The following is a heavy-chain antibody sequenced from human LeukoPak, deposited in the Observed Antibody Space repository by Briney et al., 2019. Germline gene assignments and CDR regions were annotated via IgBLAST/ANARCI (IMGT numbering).Heavy chain of an antibody. CDR1: GGSFSGYY. V-gene: IGHV4-34*01. CDR3: ARGQAFDI. J-gene: IGHJ3*02. Sequence: SEALSLTCAVYGGSFSGYYWSWIRQPPGKGLEWIGEISHSGSTSYNPSLKSRVTISVDTSKNQFSLKLSSVTAADTAVYYCARGQAFDIWGQGAMVTVSS. CDR2: ISHSGST.